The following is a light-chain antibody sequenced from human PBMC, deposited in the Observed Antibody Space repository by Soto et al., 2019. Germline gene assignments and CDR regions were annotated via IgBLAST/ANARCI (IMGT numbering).Light chain of an antibody. CDR1: LGISNY. CDR3: QKYDGAPWT. V-gene: IGKV1-27*01. Sequence: DIQMTQSPSSLSVSVGDRVTITCRASLGISNYLAWYQQKPGKVPKLLIYAASTLQPGVPSRFSGSGSGTDFTLTISSLQPEDVATYYCQKYDGAPWTFGQGTKVEIK. CDR2: AAS. J-gene: IGKJ1*01.